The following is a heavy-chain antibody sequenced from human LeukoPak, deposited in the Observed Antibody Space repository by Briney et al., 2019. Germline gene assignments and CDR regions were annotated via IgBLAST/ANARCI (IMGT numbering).Heavy chain of an antibody. Sequence: GASVKVSCKASGGTFSSYAISWVRQAPGQGLEWMGGIIPIFGTANYAQKFQGRVTITADKSTSTAYMELSSLRSEDTAVYYCARAQGDYYDKGSLGSRLDYWGQGTLVTVSS. CDR1: GGTFSSYA. D-gene: IGHD3-22*01. CDR2: IIPIFGTA. CDR3: ARAQGDYYDKGSLGSRLDY. V-gene: IGHV1-69*06. J-gene: IGHJ4*02.